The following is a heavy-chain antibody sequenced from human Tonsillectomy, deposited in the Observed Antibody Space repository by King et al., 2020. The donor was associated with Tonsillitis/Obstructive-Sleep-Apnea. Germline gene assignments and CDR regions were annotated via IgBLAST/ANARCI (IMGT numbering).Heavy chain of an antibody. J-gene: IGHJ6*03. CDR2: IIPLFGTA. CDR1: GGTFSSYA. CDR3: ARDLGVDNDYGDYGPSTYYFYYMDV. V-gene: IGHV1-69*12. Sequence: QLVQSGAEVKKPGSSVKVSCKASGGTFSSYAISWVRQAPGQGLEWMGGIIPLFGTANYAQKFQGRVTITADESTSTAYMELSSLRSEDTAVDYCARDLGVDNDYGDYGPSTYYFYYMDVWGKGTTVTVSS. D-gene: IGHD4-17*01.